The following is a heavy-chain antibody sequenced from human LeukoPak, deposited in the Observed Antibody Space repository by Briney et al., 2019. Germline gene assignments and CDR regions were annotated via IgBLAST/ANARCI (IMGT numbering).Heavy chain of an antibody. CDR3: ARGAYSRGYYYYMDV. CDR2: IYHSGST. V-gene: IGHV4-38-2*02. D-gene: IGHD4-11*01. CDR1: GYSISSGYY. Sequence: SETLSLTCTVSGYSISSGYYWGWIRQPPGKGLEWIGSIYHSGSTYYNPSLKSRVTISVDTSKNQFSLKLSSVTAADTAVYYCARGAYSRGYYYYMDVWGKGTTVTVSS. J-gene: IGHJ6*03.